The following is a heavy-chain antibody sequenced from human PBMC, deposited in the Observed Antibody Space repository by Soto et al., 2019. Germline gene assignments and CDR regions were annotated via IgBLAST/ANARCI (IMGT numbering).Heavy chain of an antibody. V-gene: IGHV4-59*11. CDR2: IFYSGNT. Sequence: ETLSLTCTVSGGGISGHYWTWIRQPPGKGLEWIGYIFYSGNTNYNPSLRSRVTISVDTSKNQFSLKLNSVTTADTAMYYCARVGSSGWSPDYWGQGTLVTVSS. CDR1: GGGISGHY. J-gene: IGHJ4*02. CDR3: ARVGSSGWSPDY. D-gene: IGHD6-19*01.